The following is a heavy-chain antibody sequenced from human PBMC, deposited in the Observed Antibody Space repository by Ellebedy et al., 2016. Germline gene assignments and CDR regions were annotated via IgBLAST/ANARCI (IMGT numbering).Heavy chain of an antibody. CDR1: EGTFSSYA. CDR3: ASSKGHGVFDFDY. V-gene: IGHV1-69*13. CDR2: IIPIFGTA. Sequence: SVKVSXXASEGTFSSYAISWVRQAPGQGLEWMGGIIPIFGTANYAQKFQGRVTITADESTSTAYMELSSLRSEDTAVYYCASSKGHGVFDFDYWGQGTLVTVSS. J-gene: IGHJ4*02. D-gene: IGHD5/OR15-5a*01.